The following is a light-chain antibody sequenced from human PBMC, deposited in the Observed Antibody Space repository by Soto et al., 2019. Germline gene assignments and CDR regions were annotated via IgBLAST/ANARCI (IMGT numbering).Light chain of an antibody. J-gene: IGKJ1*01. CDR1: QSVSSTH. CDR2: DAS. CDR3: QQFDGSLWT. V-gene: IGKV3-20*01. Sequence: EIVLTQSPGTLSLSPGERATLSCRASQSVSSTHLAWYQQKPGQAPRLLIYDASSRATGIPDRFSGSGSGTDFTLTISRLEPEDFAVYCCQQFDGSLWTFGQGTKVDI.